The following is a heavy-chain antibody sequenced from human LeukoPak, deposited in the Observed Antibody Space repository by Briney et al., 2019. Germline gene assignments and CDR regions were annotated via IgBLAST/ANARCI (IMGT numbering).Heavy chain of an antibody. CDR2: VYHSGST. CDR1: GVSITNGDYY. V-gene: IGHV4-30-4*01. Sequence: SQTLSLTCTVSGVSITNGDYYWSWLRQSPGKGLEWFGHVYHSGSTYYNPSLESRVTMSMDTSKNQFSLKLTSVTAADTAVYYCASQGSGQGYLNWFDPWGQGALVTVSS. D-gene: IGHD5-18*01. CDR3: ASQGSGQGYLNWFDP. J-gene: IGHJ5*02.